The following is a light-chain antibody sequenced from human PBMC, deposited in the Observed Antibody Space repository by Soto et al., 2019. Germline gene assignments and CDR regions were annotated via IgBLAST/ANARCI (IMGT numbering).Light chain of an antibody. CDR2: GAS. CDR3: QQYSSYSEA. J-gene: IGKJ1*01. CDR1: QSVSSN. Sequence: IGLTQSAATPSLSAGESATLSCRASQSVSSNLAWYQQKPGQAPRLLIYGASTRATGFPARFSGSGSGTEFALTISSLQPDDFATYYCQQYSSYSEAFGQGTKVDIK. V-gene: IGKV3-15*01.